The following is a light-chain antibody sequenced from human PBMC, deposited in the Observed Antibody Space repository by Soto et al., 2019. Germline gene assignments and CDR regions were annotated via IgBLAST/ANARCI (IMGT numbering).Light chain of an antibody. J-gene: IGKJ1*01. CDR2: DAS. V-gene: IGKV1-5*01. CDR3: QQYNSYPWT. Sequence: IPMTQSPSTLSASLVYRFTITSRASQSISSWLAWYQQKPGKAPKLLIYDASSLESGVPSRFSGSGSGTEFTLTISSLQPDDFATYYCQQYNSYPWTFGQGTKV. CDR1: QSISSW.